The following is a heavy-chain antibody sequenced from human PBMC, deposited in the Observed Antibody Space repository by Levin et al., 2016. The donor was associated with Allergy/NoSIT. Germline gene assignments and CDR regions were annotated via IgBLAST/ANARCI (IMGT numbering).Heavy chain of an antibody. V-gene: IGHV3-7*03. D-gene: IGHD6-13*01. J-gene: IGHJ4*02. Sequence: GGSLRLSCAASGFTFSSYGMHWVRQAPGKGLEWVANIKQDGSEKYYVDSVKGRFTISRDNAKNSLYLQMNSLRAEDTAVYYCARDISDSSSWLFFDYWGQGTLVTVSS. CDR1: GFTFSSYG. CDR3: ARDISDSSSWLFFDY. CDR2: IKQDGSEK.